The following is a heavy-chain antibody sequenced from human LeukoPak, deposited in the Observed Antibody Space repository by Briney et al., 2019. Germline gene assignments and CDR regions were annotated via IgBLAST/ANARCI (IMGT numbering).Heavy chain of an antibody. V-gene: IGHV1-69*04. J-gene: IGHJ3*02. CDR1: GGTFSSYA. CDR2: IIPILGIA. D-gene: IGHD2-15*01. CDR3: ARPYCSGGSCYYDAFDI. Sequence: SVKVSCKASGGTFSSYAISWVRQAPGQGLEWVGRIIPILGIANYAQKFQGRVTITADKSTSTAYMELSSLRSEDTAVYYCARPYCSGGSCYYDAFDIWGQGTMVTVSS.